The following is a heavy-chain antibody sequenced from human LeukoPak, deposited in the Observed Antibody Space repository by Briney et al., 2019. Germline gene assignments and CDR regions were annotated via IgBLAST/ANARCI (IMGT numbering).Heavy chain of an antibody. D-gene: IGHD3-10*01. CDR1: GGSFSGYY. V-gene: IGHV4-34*01. CDR2: INHSGST. J-gene: IGHJ4*02. Sequence: PSETLSLTCAVYGGSFSGYYWSWIRQPPGKGLEWIGEINHSGSTNYNPSLKSRVTISVDTSKNRFSLKLSPVTAADTAVYYCARERWANYYGSGSSSEWGQGTLVTVSS. CDR3: ARERWANYYGSGSSSE.